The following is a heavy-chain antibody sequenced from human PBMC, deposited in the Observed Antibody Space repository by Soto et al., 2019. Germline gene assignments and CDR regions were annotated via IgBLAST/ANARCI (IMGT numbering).Heavy chain of an antibody. J-gene: IGHJ3*01. V-gene: IGHV4-31*03. D-gene: IGHD3-10*01. Sequence: QVQLQESGPGLVKPSQTLSLTCTVSGDSISSVTYYWTWIRQHPGEGLEWIGYIYYSGGTYYNPSLQRRVXXSXDXYKNQFALKLSSVTAADTAVYYCARSVTLVRGAAAAWGQGTMVTVSS. CDR1: GDSISSVTYY. CDR2: IYYSGGT. CDR3: ARSVTLVRGAAAA.